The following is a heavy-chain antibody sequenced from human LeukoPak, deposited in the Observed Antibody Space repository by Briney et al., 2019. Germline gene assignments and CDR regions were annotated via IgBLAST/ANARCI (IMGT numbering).Heavy chain of an antibody. Sequence: SETLSLTCAVSGDSMSSIDWWSWVRQPPGKGLEWIGEIHHTGSTNYNPSLKSRVTISVDKSKNQFSLKLSSVTAADTAVYYCARDGLWIQNAFDIWGQGTMVTVSS. CDR2: IHHTGST. J-gene: IGHJ3*02. CDR1: GDSMSSIDW. CDR3: ARDGLWIQNAFDI. V-gene: IGHV4-4*02. D-gene: IGHD5-18*01.